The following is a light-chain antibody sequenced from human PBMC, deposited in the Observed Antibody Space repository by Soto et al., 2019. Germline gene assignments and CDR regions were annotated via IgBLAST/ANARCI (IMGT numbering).Light chain of an antibody. CDR2: SNN. CDR3: ASWDVSLVV. V-gene: IGLV1-44*01. J-gene: IGLJ2*01. CDR1: SSNIGTNT. Sequence: QSVLTQPPSASGTPEQRVTISCSGSSSNIGTNTVIWYQQLPGTAPKLLIYSNNQRPSGVPDRFSGSKSGTSASLAISGLQSEDEADYYCASWDVSLVVFGGGTKLTVL.